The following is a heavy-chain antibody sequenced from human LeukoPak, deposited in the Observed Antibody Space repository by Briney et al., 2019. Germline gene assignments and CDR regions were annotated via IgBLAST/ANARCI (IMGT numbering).Heavy chain of an antibody. CDR3: AGDNCGGKPVSAFDS. D-gene: IGHD2-15*01. CDR2: IIPILGIA. CDR1: GRTFSSYA. Sequence: GPSVKVSCKASGRTFSSYAISWVRQAPGQGREWMGRIIPILGIANNAHKFQGRVTITADKSTSTASIELSGLRSEDTAVYFCAGDNCGGKPVSAFDSWGQGTMVTVSS. J-gene: IGHJ3*02. V-gene: IGHV1-69*04.